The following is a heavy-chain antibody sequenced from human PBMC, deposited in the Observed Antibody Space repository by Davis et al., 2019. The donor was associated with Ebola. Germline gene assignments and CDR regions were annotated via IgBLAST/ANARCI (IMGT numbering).Heavy chain of an antibody. J-gene: IGHJ4*02. V-gene: IGHV1-8*01. CDR3: ATERFLEWLFRGWAVFDY. CDR1: GYTFTSSD. CDR2: MNPNSGNT. Sequence: ASSVTVSCKASGYTFTSSDINWVRQATGQGLEWLGWMNPNSGNTGYAQKFQGRVTMTRNTSISTAYMELSSLRSEDTAVYYCATERFLEWLFRGWAVFDYWGQGTLVTVSS. D-gene: IGHD3-3*01.